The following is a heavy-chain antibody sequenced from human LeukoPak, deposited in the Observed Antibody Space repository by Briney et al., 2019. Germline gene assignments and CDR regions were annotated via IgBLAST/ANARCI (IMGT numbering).Heavy chain of an antibody. CDR1: GGTFTSYT. V-gene: IGHV1-69*02. CDR2: IIPILGIA. J-gene: IGHJ4*02. CDR3: ETTVWFGELAFDY. D-gene: IGHD3-10*01. Sequence: AVKVSCKASGGTFTSYTISWVRQAPGQGLEWMGRIIPILGIANYAQKFQGRVRITADKATSKAYMELRRLRCEDTAVYYCETTVWFGELAFDYWGQGTLVTVSS.